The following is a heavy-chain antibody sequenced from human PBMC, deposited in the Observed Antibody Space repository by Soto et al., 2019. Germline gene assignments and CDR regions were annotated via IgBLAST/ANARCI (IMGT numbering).Heavy chain of an antibody. D-gene: IGHD1-26*01. CDR3: VKDSVWWELLGAFDI. V-gene: IGHV3-64D*08. CDR2: ISSNGGST. CDR1: GFTFSSYA. J-gene: IGHJ3*02. Sequence: GGSLRLSCSASGFTFSSYAMHWVRQAPGKGLEYVSAISSNGGSTYYADSVKGRFTISRDNSKNTLYLQMSSLRAEDTAVYYCVKDSVWWELLGAFDIWGQGTMVTVSS.